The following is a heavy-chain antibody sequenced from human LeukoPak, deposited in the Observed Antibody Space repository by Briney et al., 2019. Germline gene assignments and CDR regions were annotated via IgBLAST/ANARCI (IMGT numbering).Heavy chain of an antibody. J-gene: IGHJ6*03. CDR2: ISGTGDRT. CDR3: ARAGVAGNYYYYYMDV. D-gene: IGHD6-19*01. V-gene: IGHV3-23*01. Sequence: GGTLKLSCAASGFTFSSSGMIWVRQAPGKGLEWVSAISGTGDRTYHADSVKGRFTISRDNSKNTLYLQMNSLRAEDTAVYYCARAGVAGNYYYYYMDVWGKGTTVTVSS. CDR1: GFTFSSSG.